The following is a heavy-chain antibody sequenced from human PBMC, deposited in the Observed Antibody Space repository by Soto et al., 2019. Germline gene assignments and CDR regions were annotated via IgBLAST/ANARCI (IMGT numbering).Heavy chain of an antibody. CDR1: GGSISSYY. D-gene: IGHD1-26*01. CDR2: IYYSGST. Sequence: VSGGSISSYYWSWIRQPPGKGLEWIGYIYYSGSTNYNPSLKSRVTISVDTSKNQFSLKLSSVTAADTAVYYCARQSMYRDFFDYWGQGTLVTVSS. J-gene: IGHJ4*02. CDR3: ARQSMYRDFFDY. V-gene: IGHV4-59*01.